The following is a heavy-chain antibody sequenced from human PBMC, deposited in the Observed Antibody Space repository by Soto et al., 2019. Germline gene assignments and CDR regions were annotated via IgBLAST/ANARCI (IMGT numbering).Heavy chain of an antibody. CDR3: ARETVGKNQPPHYYYGMDV. CDR1: GGTFSSYT. D-gene: IGHD4-17*01. V-gene: IGHV1-69*08. J-gene: IGHJ6*02. CDR2: IIPILGIA. Sequence: QVQLVQSGAEVKKPGSSVKVSCKASGGTFSSYTISWVRQAPGQGLEWMGRIIPILGIANYAQKFQGRVTITADKXXSXAXXELSSLRAEDTAVYYCARETVGKNQPPHYYYGMDVWGQGTTVTVSS.